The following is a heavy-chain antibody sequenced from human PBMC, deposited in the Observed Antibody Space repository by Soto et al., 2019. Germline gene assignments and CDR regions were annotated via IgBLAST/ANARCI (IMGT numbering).Heavy chain of an antibody. D-gene: IGHD1-26*01. V-gene: IGHV2-5*02. CDR2: IYWDDDK. J-gene: IGHJ4*02. Sequence: QITLKESGPTLVKPTQPLTLSCTFSGFSLSTSGVGGGWIRQPPGKALEWLALIYWDDDKGYSPSLKSRLTITKDTSKIQVVLTMTNMDPVDTTTDYSAHRRSGSCFDNWGQGALVSV. CDR1: GFSLSTSGVG. CDR3: AHRRSGSCFDN.